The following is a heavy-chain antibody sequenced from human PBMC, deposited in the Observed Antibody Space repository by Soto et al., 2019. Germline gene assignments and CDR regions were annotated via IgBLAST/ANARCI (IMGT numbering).Heavy chain of an antibody. CDR3: TRDHLLMVPDY. D-gene: IGHD3-10*01. J-gene: IGHJ4*02. Sequence: PGGSLRLSXTASGFTFGDYAMSWFRQAPGKGLEWVGFIRSKAYGGTTEYAASVKGRFTISRDDSKSIAYLQMNSLKTEDTAVYYCTRDHLLMVPDYWGQGTLVTVSS. CDR1: GFTFGDYA. CDR2: IRSKAYGGTT. V-gene: IGHV3-49*03.